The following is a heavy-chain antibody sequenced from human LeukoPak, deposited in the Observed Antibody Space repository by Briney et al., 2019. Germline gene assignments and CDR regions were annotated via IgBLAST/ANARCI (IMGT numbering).Heavy chain of an antibody. CDR3: AKASWVSNADAVL. Sequence: PGGSLRLSCAVSGFTFSSYAMSWVRQAPGKGLEWASAISGSGGSTYYADSVKGRFTISRDNSKNTLYLQMNSLRAEDTAVYYCAKASWVSNADAVLWGQGTLVTVSS. V-gene: IGHV3-23*01. J-gene: IGHJ4*02. CDR1: GFTFSSYA. D-gene: IGHD1-1*01. CDR2: ISGSGGST.